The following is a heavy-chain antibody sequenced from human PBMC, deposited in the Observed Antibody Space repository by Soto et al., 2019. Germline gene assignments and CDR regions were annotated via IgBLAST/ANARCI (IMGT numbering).Heavy chain of an antibody. CDR2: IYHSGST. CDR3: ARDTLGAARIYNWFDP. Sequence: SETMSLTCAVSGYSISRGYYWGWIRQPPGKGLEWIGSIYHSGSTYYNPSLKSRVTISVDTSKNQFSLKLSSVTAADTAVYYCARDTLGAARIYNWFDPWGQGTLVTVSS. CDR1: GYSISRGYY. V-gene: IGHV4-38-2*02. J-gene: IGHJ5*02. D-gene: IGHD6-6*01.